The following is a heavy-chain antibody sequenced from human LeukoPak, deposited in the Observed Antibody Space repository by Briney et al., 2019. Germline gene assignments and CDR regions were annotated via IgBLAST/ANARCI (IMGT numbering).Heavy chain of an antibody. Sequence: GGSLRLSCAASGFTVSSNYMSWVRQALGKGLEWVSVIYSGGSTYYADSVKGRFTISRDNSKNTLYLQMNSLRAEDTAVYYCARSLLGLRASGAFYIWGQGTMVTVSS. D-gene: IGHD5-12*01. CDR3: ARSLLGLRASGAFYI. CDR2: IYSGGST. CDR1: GFTVSSNY. J-gene: IGHJ3*02. V-gene: IGHV3-53*01.